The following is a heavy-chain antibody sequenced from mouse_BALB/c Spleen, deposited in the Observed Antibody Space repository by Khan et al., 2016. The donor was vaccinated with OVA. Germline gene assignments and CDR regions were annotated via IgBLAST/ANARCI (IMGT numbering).Heavy chain of an antibody. CDR3: ARPSYDPRDFEV. Sequence: VQLQQSGAELVKPGASVKLSCTASGFNIKDTYLHWVKQWPERGLEWIGRIAPANGNTQYDPKFQGKATITSDTSSNTSYLQLNSLTSEETAVYYCARPSYDPRDFEVWGAGTTVTVSS. CDR1: GFNIKDTY. J-gene: IGHJ1*01. CDR2: IAPANGNT. V-gene: IGHV14-3*02. D-gene: IGHD2-3*01.